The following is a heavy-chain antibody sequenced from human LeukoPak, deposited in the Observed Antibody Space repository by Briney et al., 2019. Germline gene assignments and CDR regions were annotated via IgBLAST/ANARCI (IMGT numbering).Heavy chain of an antibody. D-gene: IGHD1-26*01. Sequence: GGSLRLSCVVSGFTFDDYAMHWVRQGPGKALEWVSAISWDGKKVAYADSVKGRFTISRDNAKNSLYLQMTSLRPEDTAFYYCAKDRPVATTLHQFDHWGLGTLVTVSS. V-gene: IGHV3-9*01. CDR1: GFTFDDYA. J-gene: IGHJ4*02. CDR2: ISWDGKKV. CDR3: AKDRPVATTLHQFDH.